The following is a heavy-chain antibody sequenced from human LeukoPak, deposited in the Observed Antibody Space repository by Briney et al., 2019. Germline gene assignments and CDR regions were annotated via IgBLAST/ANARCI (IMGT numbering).Heavy chain of an antibody. CDR3: ARVGAMLRGVIMGHFDY. CDR1: GFTFSNAW. CDR2: IKSKTDGGTT. Sequence: GGSLRLSCAASGFTFSNAWMSWVRQAPGKGLEWVGRIKSKTDGGTTDYAAPVKGRFTISRDDSKNTLYLQMNSLRAEDTAVYYCARVGAMLRGVIMGHFDYWGQGTLVTVSS. V-gene: IGHV3-15*01. J-gene: IGHJ4*02. D-gene: IGHD3-10*01.